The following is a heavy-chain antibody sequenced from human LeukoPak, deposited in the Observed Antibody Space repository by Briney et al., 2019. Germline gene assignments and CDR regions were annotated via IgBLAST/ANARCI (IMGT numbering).Heavy chain of an antibody. CDR3: ASGTRDTYYDILTGLDY. Sequence: ASVKVSCKASGYTFTSYYMHWVRQAHGQGHERMGIINPSGGSTSYAQKFQGRVTMTRDTSTSTVYMELSSLRSEDTAVYYCASGTRDTYYDILTGLDYWGQGTLVTVSS. CDR1: GYTFTSYY. D-gene: IGHD3-9*01. CDR2: INPSGGST. J-gene: IGHJ4*02. V-gene: IGHV1-46*01.